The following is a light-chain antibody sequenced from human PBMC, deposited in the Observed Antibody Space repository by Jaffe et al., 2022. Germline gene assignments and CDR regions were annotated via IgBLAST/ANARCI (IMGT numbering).Light chain of an antibody. CDR2: GAS. V-gene: IGKV3-20*01. CDR3: QQYGLWVT. J-gene: IGKJ4*01. Sequence: EIVLTQSPGTLSLSPGERATLSCRASQSVSSSYLAWYQQKPGQAPRLLIYGASSRATGIPDRFSGSGSGTDFTLTISRLEPEDFAVYYCQQYGLWVTFGGGTKVEIK. CDR1: QSVSSSY.